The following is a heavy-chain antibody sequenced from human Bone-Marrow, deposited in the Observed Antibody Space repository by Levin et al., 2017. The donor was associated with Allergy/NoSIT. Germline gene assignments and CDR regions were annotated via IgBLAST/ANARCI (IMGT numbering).Heavy chain of an antibody. D-gene: IGHD5-24*01. CDR3: AKDEWRLPPRGLQLKWGGLVDS. CDR2: VSHDGNKE. J-gene: IGHJ4*02. Sequence: PGGSLRLSCVASGFIFSDYGMNWIRQVPGKGLEWVAIVSHDGNKEHYADAVKGRFAISRDNAKNTVYLQMNSLRPEDTAIYYCAKDEWRLPPRGLQLKWGGLVDSWGQGTQVTVSS. V-gene: IGHV3-30*18. CDR1: GFIFSDYG.